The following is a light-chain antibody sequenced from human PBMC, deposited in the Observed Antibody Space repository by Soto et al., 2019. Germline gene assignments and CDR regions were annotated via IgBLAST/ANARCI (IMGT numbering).Light chain of an antibody. J-gene: IGKJ3*01. Sequence: EVLLAHSAVTLSLSPGERSTLSCRASQSVSITKLAWYQQKPGQTPRLLIYGAYSRATGIPDRFSGSGSGKEFTLTIPRLAPEDSELYYCQKYGSSSLSLGPGTKVAIK. V-gene: IGKV3-20*01. CDR3: QKYGSSSLS. CDR2: GAY. CDR1: QSVSITK.